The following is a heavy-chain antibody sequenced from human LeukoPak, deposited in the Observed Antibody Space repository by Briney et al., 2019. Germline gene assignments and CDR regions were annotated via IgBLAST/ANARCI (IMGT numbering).Heavy chain of an antibody. V-gene: IGHV1-2*02. CDR3: ARSVNWNDPLNDAFDI. D-gene: IGHD1-1*01. CDR2: INPYSGGT. J-gene: IGHJ3*02. CDR1: GFTFNAYY. Sequence: ASVKVPCKASGFTFNAYYMHWVRQAPGQGPEWMGWINPYSGGTKYAQRFQGRVTMTMDTSISTAYMELIRLRSDDTAVYFCARSVNWNDPLNDAFDIWGQGTMVTVSS.